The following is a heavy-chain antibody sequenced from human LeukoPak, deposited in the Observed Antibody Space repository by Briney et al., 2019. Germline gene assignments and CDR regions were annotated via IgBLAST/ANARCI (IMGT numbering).Heavy chain of an antibody. CDR3: ASHQPGIAVAHPGELDY. D-gene: IGHD6-19*01. J-gene: IGHJ4*02. CDR1: GGSISSSSYY. V-gene: IGHV4-39*01. Sequence: SETLSLTCTVSGGSISSSSYYWGWIRQPPGKGLEWIGSIYYGGSTYYNPSLKSRVTISVDTSKNQFSLKLSSVTAADTAVYYCASHQPGIAVAHPGELDYWGQGTLVTVSS. CDR2: IYYGGST.